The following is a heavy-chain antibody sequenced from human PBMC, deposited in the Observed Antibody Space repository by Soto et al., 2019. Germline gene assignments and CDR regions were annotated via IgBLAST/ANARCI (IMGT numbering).Heavy chain of an antibody. CDR2: VYHSGAT. Sequence: SETLSLTCTVSGGSTSSYYWNWLRQPPGKELEWIAYVYHSGATDYNPSLKSRVTLSVDTSNNQFSLKLNSVTAADTAVYYCAKGSTDYNAFDAWGQGIKVT. V-gene: IGHV4-59*01. CDR1: GGSTSSYY. CDR3: AKGSTDYNAFDA. J-gene: IGHJ3*01. D-gene: IGHD4-4*01.